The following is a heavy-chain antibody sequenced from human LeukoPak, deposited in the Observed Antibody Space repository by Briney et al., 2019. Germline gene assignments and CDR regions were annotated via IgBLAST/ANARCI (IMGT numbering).Heavy chain of an antibody. V-gene: IGHV3-53*01. Sequence: PGGSLRLSCAASGFNVSSNYMTWVRQAPGKALEWVSVMFAGGSPYFADSVKGRFTLSRDNSKNTLYLHMNNLRADDTAVYYCARGVGVRGVVSQPLEYWAQGTPVIVSS. CDR2: MFAGGSP. CDR1: GFNVSSNY. CDR3: ARGVGVRGVVSQPLEY. D-gene: IGHD3-10*01. J-gene: IGHJ4*02.